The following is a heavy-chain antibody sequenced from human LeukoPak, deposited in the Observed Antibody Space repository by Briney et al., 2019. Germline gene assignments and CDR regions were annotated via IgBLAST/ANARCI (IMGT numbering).Heavy chain of an antibody. J-gene: IGHJ4*02. D-gene: IGHD3-16*01. CDR1: GFTFSDYA. CDR3: AKVDGMITFGGVIGY. V-gene: IGHV3-30*02. CDR2: MRHDGTDI. Sequence: PGGSLRLSCAASGFTFSDYAMHWVRQAPGKGLEWVAFMRHDGTDIYYADSVKGRFTISRDNSKNTLYLQMNSLRAEDTAVYYCAKVDGMITFGGVIGYWGQGTLVTVSS.